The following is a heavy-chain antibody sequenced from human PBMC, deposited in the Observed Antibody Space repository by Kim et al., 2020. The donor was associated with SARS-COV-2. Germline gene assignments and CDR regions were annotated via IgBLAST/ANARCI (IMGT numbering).Heavy chain of an antibody. CDR1: GFTFRSYG. CDR2: ISYDGSNK. Sequence: GGSPRLSCAASGFTFRSYGMHWVRQAPGKGLEWVAVISYDGSNKYYADSVKGRFTISRDNSKNTLYLQMNSLRAEDTAVYYCAKQFGYYGSGSYYKYYFDYWGQGTLVTVSS. V-gene: IGHV3-30*18. CDR3: AKQFGYYGSGSYYKYYFDY. J-gene: IGHJ4*02. D-gene: IGHD3-10*01.